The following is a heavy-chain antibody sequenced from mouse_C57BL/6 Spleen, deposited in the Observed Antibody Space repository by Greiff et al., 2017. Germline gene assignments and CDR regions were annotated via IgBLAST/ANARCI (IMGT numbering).Heavy chain of an antibody. J-gene: IGHJ3*01. D-gene: IGHD2-4*01. CDR3: TKGLRRGFAY. V-gene: IGHV6-3*01. Sequence: EVKLMESGGGLVQPGGSMKLSCVASGFTFSNYWMNWVRQSPEKGLEWVAQIRLKSDNYATHYAESVKGRFTISRDDSKSSVYLQMNNLRAEDTGIYYCTKGLRRGFAYWGQGTLVTVSA. CDR1: GFTFSNYW. CDR2: IRLKSDNYAT.